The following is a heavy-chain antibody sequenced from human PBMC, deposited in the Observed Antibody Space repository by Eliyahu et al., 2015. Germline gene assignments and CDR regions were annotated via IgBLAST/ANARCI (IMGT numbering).Heavy chain of an antibody. J-gene: IGHJ4*02. CDR2: ISGSGDNT. Sequence: EVQLVESGGGLVQPGGSLRLSCAASGSTFSNYAMSWVRQAPGKGLEGVXGISGSGDNTYYADSVKGRFTISRDNSKNTLYLQMNSLRAEDTAVYYCAKVPKKIVGTSGGLDYWGQGTLVTVSS. CDR1: GSTFSNYA. D-gene: IGHD1-26*01. V-gene: IGHV3-23*04. CDR3: AKVPKKIVGTSGGLDY.